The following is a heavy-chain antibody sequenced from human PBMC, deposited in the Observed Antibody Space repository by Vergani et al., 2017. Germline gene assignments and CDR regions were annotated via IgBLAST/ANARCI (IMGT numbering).Heavy chain of an antibody. CDR2: ISNTGHGT. D-gene: IGHD6-13*01. CDR1: GFSFGDYA. CDR3: AKDISSSERYLDF. J-gene: IGHJ4*02. V-gene: IGHV3-23*04. Sequence: EVQLVESGGGLVPPGRSLRLSCAASGFSFGDYAMTWVRQAPGKGLEWVTFISNTGHGTLYADAVKGRFTVSRDNSKNTVYLQMNSLRVEDTAIYYCAKDISSSERYLDFWGQGTLVTVSA.